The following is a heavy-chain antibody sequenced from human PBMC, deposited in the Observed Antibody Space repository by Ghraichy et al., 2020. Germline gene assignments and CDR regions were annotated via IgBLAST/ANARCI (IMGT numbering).Heavy chain of an antibody. Sequence: SETLSLTCTVSGGYISSYYWNRIQQPPGRGLEWIGYIYYNGNTNYNPSLKSRVTISKDTSNNQFSLRLSSVTAADTAVYYCARGLNSGHYSYYYYMDVWGKGTTVTVS. CDR1: GGYISSYY. V-gene: IGHV4-59*01. J-gene: IGHJ6*03. CDR2: IYYNGNT. D-gene: IGHD1-26*01. CDR3: ARGLNSGHYSYYYYMDV.